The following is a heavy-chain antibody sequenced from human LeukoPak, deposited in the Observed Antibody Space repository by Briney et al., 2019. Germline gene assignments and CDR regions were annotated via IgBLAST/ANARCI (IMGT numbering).Heavy chain of an antibody. V-gene: IGHV3-21*01. CDR3: ARDARGITMVRGVYYFDY. CDR2: ISSSSSYI. J-gene: IGHJ4*02. CDR1: GFTFSSYS. D-gene: IGHD3-10*01. Sequence: PGGSLRLSCAASGFTFSSYSMNWVRQAPGKGLEWVSSISSSSSYIYYADSVKGRFTISRDNAKNSLYLQMNSLRAEDTAVYYCARDARGITMVRGVYYFDYWGQGTLVTVSS.